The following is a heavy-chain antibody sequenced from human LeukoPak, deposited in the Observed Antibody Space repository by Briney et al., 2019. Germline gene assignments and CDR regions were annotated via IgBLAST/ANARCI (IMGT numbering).Heavy chain of an antibody. CDR2: ISGSGGST. V-gene: IGHV3-23*01. CDR3: AKDKHDYSIPFFDY. Sequence: GGSLRLSCAASGFTFSSYAMSWVRQAPGEGLEWVSAISGSGGSTYYADSVKGRFTISRDNSKNTLYLQMNGLRAEDTAVYYCAKDKHDYSIPFFDYWGQGTLVTVSS. D-gene: IGHD2-15*01. CDR1: GFTFSSYA. J-gene: IGHJ4*02.